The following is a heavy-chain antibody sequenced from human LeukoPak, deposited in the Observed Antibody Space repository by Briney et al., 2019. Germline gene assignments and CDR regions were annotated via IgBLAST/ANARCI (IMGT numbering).Heavy chain of an antibody. CDR3: ARDRTPGYNYGFGFDY. D-gene: IGHD5-18*01. Sequence: PSETLSLTCTVSGGSISTYYRSWIRQPPGKGLEWIGYIYYRGSTNYNPSLKSRVTISVDMSKNQFSLKLSSVTAADTAVYYCARDRTPGYNYGFGFDYWGQGTLVTVSS. CDR2: IYYRGST. CDR1: GGSISTYY. V-gene: IGHV4-59*01. J-gene: IGHJ4*02.